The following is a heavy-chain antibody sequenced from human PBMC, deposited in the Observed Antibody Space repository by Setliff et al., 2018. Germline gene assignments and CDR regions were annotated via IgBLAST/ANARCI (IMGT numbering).Heavy chain of an antibody. V-gene: IGHV3-7*01. CDR1: GFTFSTYW. CDR3: AKDRVGATDY. Sequence: GGSLRLSCAASGFTFSTYWMSWVRQAPGKGLEWVANIKQDGSEKYYVDSVKGRFSISRGYAKNSLYLQMNSLRAEDTAVYYCAKDRVGATDYWGQGTLVNVSS. D-gene: IGHD1-26*01. J-gene: IGHJ4*02. CDR2: IKQDGSEK.